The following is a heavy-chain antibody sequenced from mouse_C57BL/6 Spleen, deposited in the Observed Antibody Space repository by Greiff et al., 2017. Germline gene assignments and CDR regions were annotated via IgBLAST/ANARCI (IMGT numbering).Heavy chain of an antibody. D-gene: IGHD4-1*01. CDR1: GYTFTSYW. J-gene: IGHJ2*01. V-gene: IGHV1-64*01. CDR2: IHPNSGST. Sequence: QVQLQQPGAELVKPGASVKLSCKASGYTFTSYWMHWVKQRPGQGLEWIGMIHPNSGSTNYNEKFKSKATLTVDKSSSTAYMQLSSLTSEDSAVYYCARQGLTGGFDYWGQGTTLTVSS. CDR3: ARQGLTGGFDY.